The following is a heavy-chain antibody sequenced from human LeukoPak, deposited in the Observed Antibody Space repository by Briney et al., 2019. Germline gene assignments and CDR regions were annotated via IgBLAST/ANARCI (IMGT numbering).Heavy chain of an antibody. Sequence: ASVKVSCKASGYTFSSYEINWVRQATGQGLEWMGWMNPNSGNTGYAPKFQGRVTMTRNTSINTAYMELRSLRSDDTAVYYCARDVDTAMVPYNWFDPWGQGTLVTVSS. D-gene: IGHD5-18*01. CDR2: MNPNSGNT. J-gene: IGHJ5*02. CDR1: GYTFSSYE. CDR3: ARDVDTAMVPYNWFDP. V-gene: IGHV1-8*01.